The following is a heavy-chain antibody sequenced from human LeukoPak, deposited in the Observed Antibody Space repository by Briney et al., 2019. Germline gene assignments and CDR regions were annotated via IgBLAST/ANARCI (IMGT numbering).Heavy chain of an antibody. CDR3: ARDRGTYYYDSSGGIFDY. Sequence: SETLSLTFTVSGGSISSGSYYWSWIRPPAGKGLEWIGYIYYSGSTYYNPSLKSRVTISVDTSKNQFSLKLSSVTAADTAVYYCARDRGTYYYDSSGGIFDYWGQGTLVTVSS. V-gene: IGHV4-30-4*08. J-gene: IGHJ4*02. D-gene: IGHD3-22*01. CDR1: GGSISSGSYY. CDR2: IYYSGST.